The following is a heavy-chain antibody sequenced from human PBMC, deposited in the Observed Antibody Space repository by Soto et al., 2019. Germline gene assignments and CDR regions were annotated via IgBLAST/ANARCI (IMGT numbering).Heavy chain of an antibody. CDR1: GFTFSMYW. J-gene: IGHJ4*02. CDR2: INDDGIST. D-gene: IGHD1-1*01. V-gene: IGHV3-74*01. Sequence: QPGGSLRLSCAASGFTFSMYWMHWVRQVPGKGPEWVSRINDDGISTNYADSVKGRFTISRDNAKNTLYLQMSALRVEDTAVYYCTRGPRSTSTGTGAFWGQGTLVTVSS. CDR3: TRGPRSTSTGTGAF.